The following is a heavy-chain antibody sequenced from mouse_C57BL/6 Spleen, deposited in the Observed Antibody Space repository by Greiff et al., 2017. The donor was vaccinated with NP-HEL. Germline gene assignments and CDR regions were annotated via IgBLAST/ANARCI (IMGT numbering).Heavy chain of an antibody. Sequence: VQLQQSGAELVRPGASVKLSCTASGFNIKDYYMHWVKQRPEQGLEWIGRIDPEDGDTEYAPKFQGKATMTADTSSNTAYMQLSSLTSEDTAVYYCTTDYGSSCYAMDYLGQVTSVTVSS. CDR1: GFNIKDYY. J-gene: IGHJ4*01. CDR2: IDPEDGDT. V-gene: IGHV14-1*01. CDR3: TTDYGSSCYAMDY. D-gene: IGHD1-1*01.